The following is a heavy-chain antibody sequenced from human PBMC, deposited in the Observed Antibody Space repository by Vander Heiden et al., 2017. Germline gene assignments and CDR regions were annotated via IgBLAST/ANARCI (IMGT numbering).Heavy chain of an antibody. CDR2: IYTGGST. CDR3: VGNYYDSRGYYFIDS. D-gene: IGHD3-22*01. J-gene: IGHJ4*02. CDR1: GGSMGNSP. Sequence: QVQLQESGPGLVRPSETLSLTCAVSGGSMGNSPCAWPRPPAGKALEWLGRIYTGGSTNYNPSLKSRVTMSVATSKNQFSLKLTSVTAADTAVYYCVGNYYDSRGYYFIDSWGQGTLVTVS. V-gene: IGHV4-4*07.